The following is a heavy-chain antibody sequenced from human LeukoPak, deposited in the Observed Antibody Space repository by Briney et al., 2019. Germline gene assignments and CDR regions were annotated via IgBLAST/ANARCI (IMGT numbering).Heavy chain of an antibody. CDR2: ISAYNGNT. J-gene: IGHJ4*02. Sequence: ASVKVSCKASGYTFTSYGISWVRQAPGQGLEWMGWISAYNGNTNYAQKLQGRVTMTTDTSTSTAYMELRSLRSDDTAIYYCARRISGATATRHFDYWGQGTLVTVSS. V-gene: IGHV1-18*01. CDR1: GYTFTSYG. D-gene: IGHD2-15*01. CDR3: ARRISGATATRHFDY.